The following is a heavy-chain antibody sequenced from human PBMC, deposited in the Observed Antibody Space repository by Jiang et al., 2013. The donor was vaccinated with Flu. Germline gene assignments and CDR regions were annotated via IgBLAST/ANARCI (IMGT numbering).Heavy chain of an antibody. CDR3: ARVTYYDATGFRWGYDY. J-gene: IGHJ4*01. Sequence: RLSCAASGFTFSTYDLHWVRQTPGEGLEWVSTISSAGDIYYTDSVKGRFTISRENAKSSLNLQMNSLTAGDTAVYYCARVTYYDATGFRWGYDYWGPGALVTVSS. D-gene: IGHD3-22*01. CDR1: GFTFSTYD. V-gene: IGHV3-13*01. CDR2: ISSAGDI.